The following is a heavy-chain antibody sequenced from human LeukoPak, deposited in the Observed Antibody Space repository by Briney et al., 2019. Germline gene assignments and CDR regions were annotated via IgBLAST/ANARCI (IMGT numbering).Heavy chain of an antibody. CDR2: ISYDGSNK. V-gene: IGHV3-30*18. D-gene: IGHD3-10*01. CDR1: GFTFSSYG. Sequence: GGSLRLSCAASGFTFSSYGMHWVRQAPGKGLEWVAVISYDGSNKYYADSVKGRFTISRDNSKNTLYLQMNSLRAEDTAVNYCAKDPAYGSGSSYFDYWGQGTLVTVSS. CDR3: AKDPAYGSGSSYFDY. J-gene: IGHJ4*02.